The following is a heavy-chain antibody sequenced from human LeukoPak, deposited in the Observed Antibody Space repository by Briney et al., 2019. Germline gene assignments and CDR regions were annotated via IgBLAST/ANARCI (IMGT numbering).Heavy chain of an antibody. CDR1: GFTFSSYS. J-gene: IGHJ6*02. CDR3: ASRTGGWGPTWDV. CDR2: ISSSSSYI. Sequence: GGSLRLSCAASGFTFSSYSMNWVRQAPGKGLEGVSSISSSSSYIYYADSVKGRFNISRDNAKNSLYLQMNSLRAEDTAVYYCASRTGGWGPTWDVWGQGTTVTVSS. D-gene: IGHD6-19*01. V-gene: IGHV3-21*01.